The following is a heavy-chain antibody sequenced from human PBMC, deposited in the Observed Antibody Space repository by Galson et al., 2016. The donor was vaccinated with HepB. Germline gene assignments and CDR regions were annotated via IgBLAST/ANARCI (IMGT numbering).Heavy chain of an antibody. CDR1: GGSFSGYY. V-gene: IGHV4-34*01. J-gene: IGHJ5*02. CDR2: INHSGST. D-gene: IGHD3-10*01. Sequence: SETLSLTCAVYGGSFSGYYWSWIRQPPGKGLEWIGEINHSGSTNYNPSPKSRVTISVDTSKNQFSLKLSSVTAADTAVYYCARVARSKYYYGSGSYRNWFDPWGQGTLVTVSS. CDR3: ARVARSKYYYGSGSYRNWFDP.